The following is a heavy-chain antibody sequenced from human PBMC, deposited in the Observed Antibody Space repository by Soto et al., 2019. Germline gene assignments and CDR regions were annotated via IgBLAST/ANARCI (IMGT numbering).Heavy chain of an antibody. J-gene: IGHJ6*02. CDR3: ARPMARGGYDLYYYYGMDV. CDR2: ISYDGSNK. CDR1: GFTFSSYA. V-gene: IGHV3-30-3*01. D-gene: IGHD5-12*01. Sequence: PGESLEISCAASGFTFSSYAMHWVRQAPGKGLEWVAVISYDGSNKYYADSVKGRFTISRDNSKNTLYLQMNSLRAEDTAVYYCARPMARGGYDLYYYYGMDVWGQGTTVTVSS.